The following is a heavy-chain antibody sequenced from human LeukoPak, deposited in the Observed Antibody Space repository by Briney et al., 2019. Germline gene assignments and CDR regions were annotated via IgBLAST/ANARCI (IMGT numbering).Heavy chain of an antibody. CDR1: GFTFDDYA. CDR2: ISWNSGSI. CDR3: AKDPDSSSWCPTTFDY. J-gene: IGHJ4*02. D-gene: IGHD6-13*01. V-gene: IGHV3-9*01. Sequence: GGSLRLSCAASGFTFDDYAMPWVRQAPGKGLEWVSGISWNSGSIGYADSVKGRFTISRDNAKNSLYLQMNSLRAEDTALYYCAKDPDSSSWCPTTFDYWGQGTLVTVSS.